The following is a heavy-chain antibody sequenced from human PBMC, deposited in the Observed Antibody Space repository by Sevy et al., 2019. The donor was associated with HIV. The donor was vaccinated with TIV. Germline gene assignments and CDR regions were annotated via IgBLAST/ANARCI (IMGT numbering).Heavy chain of an antibody. Sequence: GGSLRLSCAASGFSVSNSYMSWVRQAPGKGLQWVSVIYSGDSTYYTDSVKGRFTISRDNSKKTLYLQMNSLRAEDTAVYYCARLSVYYYDSSGYYTTGHAFDIWGQGTMVTVSS. CDR1: GFSVSNSY. V-gene: IGHV3-53*01. J-gene: IGHJ3*02. CDR3: ARLSVYYYDSSGYYTTGHAFDI. CDR2: IYSGDST. D-gene: IGHD3-22*01.